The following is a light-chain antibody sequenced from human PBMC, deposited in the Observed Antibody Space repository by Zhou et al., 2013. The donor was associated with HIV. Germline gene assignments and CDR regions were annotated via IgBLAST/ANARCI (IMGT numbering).Light chain of an antibody. Sequence: DIVMTQTPLSLSVTPGQPASISCKSSHSLLHSSGKTYLYWYLQKPGQSPQLLFYEVSSRFSGVSDRFSASGSGTDFTLKISRVEAEDVGVYYCMHASHSITFGGGTKVEIK. CDR2: EVS. J-gene: IGKJ4*01. CDR3: MHASHSIT. CDR1: HSLLHSSGKTY. V-gene: IGKV2-29*03.